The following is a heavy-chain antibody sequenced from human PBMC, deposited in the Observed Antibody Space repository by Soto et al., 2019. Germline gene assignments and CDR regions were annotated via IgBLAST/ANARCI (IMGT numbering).Heavy chain of an antibody. V-gene: IGHV3-21*01. CDR3: ARVGRGDAFDI. CDR1: GFTFSSYS. J-gene: IGHJ3*02. Sequence: PGGSLRLSCAASGFTFSSYSMNWVRQAPGKGLEWVSSSSSSSSYIYYADSVKGRFTISRDNAKNSLYLQMNSLRAEDTAVYYCARVGRGDAFDIWGQGTMVTVSS. CDR2: SSSSSSYI.